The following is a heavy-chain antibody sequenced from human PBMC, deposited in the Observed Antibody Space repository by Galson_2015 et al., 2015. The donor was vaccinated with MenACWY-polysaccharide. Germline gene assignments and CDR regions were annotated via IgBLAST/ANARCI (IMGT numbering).Heavy chain of an antibody. Sequence: SVKVSCKASGGTFSSYAISWVRQAPGQGLEWMGEIIPIFGTANYAQKFQGRVTITADKSTSTAYMELSSLRSEDTAVYYCARARYQKGCYYYYYYMDVWGKGTTVTVSS. CDR2: IIPIFGTA. CDR3: ARARYQKGCYYYYYYMDV. V-gene: IGHV1-69*06. CDR1: GGTFSSYA. D-gene: IGHD2-2*01. J-gene: IGHJ6*03.